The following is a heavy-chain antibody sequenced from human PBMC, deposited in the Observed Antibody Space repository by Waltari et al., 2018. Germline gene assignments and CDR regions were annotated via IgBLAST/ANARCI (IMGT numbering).Heavy chain of an antibody. D-gene: IGHD3-22*01. V-gene: IGHV3-49*04. CDR3: TSPHDSSGYSPGDLDY. Sequence: EVQLVESGGGWVQPGRSLRLSCTASGFNFADYAMTWGLNAPGKGLEWVGFIRGKSYGGTTEYASSVKDRFIISRDDSKSIAYLQMNNLKIEDTAVYFCTSPHDSSGYSPGDLDYWGQGTLVTVSS. CDR2: IRGKSYGGTT. CDR1: GFNFADYA. J-gene: IGHJ4*02.